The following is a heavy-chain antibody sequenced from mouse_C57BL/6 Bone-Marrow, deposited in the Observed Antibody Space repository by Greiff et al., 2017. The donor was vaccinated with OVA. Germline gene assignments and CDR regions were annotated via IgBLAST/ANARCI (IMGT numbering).Heavy chain of an antibody. CDR1: GFRFNTYA. J-gene: IGHJ4*01. CDR3: VRLRRVYAMDY. Sequence: GGGLVQPKGSLKLSCAASGFRFNTYAMNWVRQAPGKGLEWVARIRSKSNNYATYYADSVKDRFTISRDDSESMLYLQMNNLKTEDTAMYYCVRLRRVYAMDYWGQGTSVTVSS. CDR2: IRSKSNNYAT. V-gene: IGHV10-1*01. D-gene: IGHD2-12*01.